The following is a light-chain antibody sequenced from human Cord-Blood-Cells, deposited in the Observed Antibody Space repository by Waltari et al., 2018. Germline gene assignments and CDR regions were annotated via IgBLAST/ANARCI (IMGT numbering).Light chain of an antibody. CDR3: QQHWT. CDR1: QSVSSY. V-gene: IGKV3-11*01. Sequence: EIVLTQSPATLSLSPGERAPLSCRASQSVSSYLAWYQQKPGQAPRLLIYDASNRATGIPARFSGSGSGTDFTLTISSLEPEDFAVYYCQQHWTFGQGTKVEIK. J-gene: IGKJ1*01. CDR2: DAS.